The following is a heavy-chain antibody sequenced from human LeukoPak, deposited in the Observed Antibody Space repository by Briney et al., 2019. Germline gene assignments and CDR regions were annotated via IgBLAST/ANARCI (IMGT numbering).Heavy chain of an antibody. CDR2: ISGSGGST. CDR3: AKSNDYGDYGGGDY. Sequence: GGSLRLSCAASGFTFSSYAMSWVRQAPGKGLEWVSAISGSGGSTYYADSVKGRSTISRDNSKNTLYLQMNSLRAEDTAVYYCAKSNDYGDYGGGDYWGQGTLVTVSS. V-gene: IGHV3-23*01. D-gene: IGHD4-17*01. J-gene: IGHJ4*02. CDR1: GFTFSSYA.